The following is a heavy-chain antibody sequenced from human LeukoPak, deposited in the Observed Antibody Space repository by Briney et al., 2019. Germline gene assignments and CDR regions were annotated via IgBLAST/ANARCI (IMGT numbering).Heavy chain of an antibody. Sequence: PGGSLRLSCAASGFTFSDYYMTWIRQAPGKGLEWLSYISSTSTYTTYADSVKGRFTISRDDAKNSLYLQMNSLRADDSAVYCCARVFSIAAAGTYDYWGQGTMVTVSS. J-gene: IGHJ4*02. CDR3: ARVFSIAAAGTYDY. D-gene: IGHD6-13*01. CDR2: ISSTSTYT. V-gene: IGHV3-11*05. CDR1: GFTFSDYY.